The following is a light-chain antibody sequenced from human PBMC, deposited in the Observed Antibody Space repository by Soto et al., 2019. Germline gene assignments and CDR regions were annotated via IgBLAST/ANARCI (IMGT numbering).Light chain of an antibody. J-gene: IGKJ1*01. CDR2: KAS. CDR1: QSISSW. V-gene: IGKV1-5*03. Sequence: DIQMTHSRSTLSASVGARVTITCPASQSISSWLAWYQQKPGKAPKLLIYKASSLESGVPSRFSGSGSGTEFTLTISSLQPDDFATYYCQQYNSYWTFGQGTKVEIK. CDR3: QQYNSYWT.